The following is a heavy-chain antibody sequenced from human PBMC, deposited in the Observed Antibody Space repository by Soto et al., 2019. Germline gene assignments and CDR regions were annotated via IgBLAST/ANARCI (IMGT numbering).Heavy chain of an antibody. V-gene: IGHV6-1*01. CDR3: ARDRPNIAARPGAYYFDY. J-gene: IGHJ4*02. CDR2: TYYRSKWYN. D-gene: IGHD6-6*01. CDR1: GDSVSSNSAA. Sequence: SQTLSPTCAISGDSVSSNSAAWNWIRQSPSRGLEWLGRTYYRSKWYNDYAVSVKSRITINPDTSKNQFSLQLNSVTPEDTAVYYCARDRPNIAARPGAYYFDYWGQGTLVTVSS.